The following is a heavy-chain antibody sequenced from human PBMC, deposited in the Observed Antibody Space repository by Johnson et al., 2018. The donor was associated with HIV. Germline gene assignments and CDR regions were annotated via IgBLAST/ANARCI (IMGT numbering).Heavy chain of an antibody. Sequence: QVQLVESGGGVVQPGRSLRLSCAASGFTFSSYAMHWVRQAPGKGLEWVAVISSDGRNKYYADSVKGRFTISRDNSKNTLYLQMNSLRAEDTAVYYCAKDLRVSSGYDAFDIWGQGTMVTVSS. V-gene: IGHV3-30-3*01. CDR2: ISSDGRNK. CDR1: GFTFSSYA. D-gene: IGHD3-22*01. J-gene: IGHJ3*02. CDR3: AKDLRVSSGYDAFDI.